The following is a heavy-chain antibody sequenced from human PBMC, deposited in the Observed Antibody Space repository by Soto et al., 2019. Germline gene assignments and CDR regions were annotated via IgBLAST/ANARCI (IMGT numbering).Heavy chain of an antibody. CDR2: ILIDGSNK. V-gene: IGHV3-30*03. CDR3: SQGVSARYGGNSGWYFEL. D-gene: IGHD4-17*01. Sequence: GGSLRLSCAASGFTVSSYGMHWVRQAPGKGLEWVAVILIDGSNKYYADAVKSRFTISRDNSKNTLYLRMNSLRPEDTAVYYCSQGVSARYGGNSGWYFELWGRGTLVTVSS. J-gene: IGHJ2*01. CDR1: GFTVSSYG.